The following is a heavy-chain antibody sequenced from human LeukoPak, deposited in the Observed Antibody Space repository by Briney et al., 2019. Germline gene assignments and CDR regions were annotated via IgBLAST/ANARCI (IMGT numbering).Heavy chain of an antibody. CDR3: ARGNSVFLDY. V-gene: IGHV3-53*04. D-gene: IGHD5/OR15-5a*01. Sequence: PGGSLRLSCAASGFTLSSYAMSWVRQAPGKGLESVSLIYSGGSTYSADSVKGRFTISRHNSNNTVHLQMNNLRAEDTAVYYCARGNSVFLDYWGQGTLVTVSS. CDR1: GFTLSSYA. J-gene: IGHJ4*02. CDR2: IYSGGST.